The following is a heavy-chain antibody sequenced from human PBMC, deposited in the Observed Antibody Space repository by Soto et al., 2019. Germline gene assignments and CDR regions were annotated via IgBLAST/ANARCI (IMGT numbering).Heavy chain of an antibody. D-gene: IGHD3-10*01. CDR2: IDPSDSYT. Sequence: EVQLVQSGAEVKKPGESLRISCKGSGYSFTSYWISWVRQMPGKGLEWMGRIDPSDSYTNYSPSFQGHVTISADKSISTAYLQWSSLKASDTAMYYCARPYGSGSYSHYYYYGMDVWGQGTTVTVSS. J-gene: IGHJ6*02. CDR3: ARPYGSGSYSHYYYYGMDV. CDR1: GYSFTSYW. V-gene: IGHV5-10-1*03.